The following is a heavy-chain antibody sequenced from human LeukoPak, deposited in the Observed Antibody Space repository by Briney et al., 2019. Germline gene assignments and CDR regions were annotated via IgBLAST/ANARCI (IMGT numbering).Heavy chain of an antibody. Sequence: PGGSLRLSCAASGFTFDDYAMHWVRQAPGKGLEWVSGISWNSGSIGYADSVKGRFPISRDNAKNSLYLQMNSLRAEDTALYYCAKDMSSGYDAFDIWGQGTMVTVSS. CDR2: ISWNSGSI. CDR1: GFTFDDYA. V-gene: IGHV3-9*01. CDR3: AKDMSSGYDAFDI. D-gene: IGHD5-12*01. J-gene: IGHJ3*02.